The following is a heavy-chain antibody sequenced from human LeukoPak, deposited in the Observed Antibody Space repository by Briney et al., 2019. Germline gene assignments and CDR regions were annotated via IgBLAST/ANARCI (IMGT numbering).Heavy chain of an antibody. CDR2: ISDSGGST. D-gene: IGHD3/OR15-3a*01. Sequence: GGSLRLSCAVSGITLSNYGMSWVRQAPGKGLEWVAGISDSGGSTKYADSVKGRFTISRDNPKNTLFLQMNSLRAEDTAVYFCAKRGDVIRVVLVGFHKEAYYFESWGQGALVTVSS. CDR1: GITLSNYG. J-gene: IGHJ4*02. CDR3: AKRGDVIRVVLVGFHKEAYYFES. V-gene: IGHV3-23*01.